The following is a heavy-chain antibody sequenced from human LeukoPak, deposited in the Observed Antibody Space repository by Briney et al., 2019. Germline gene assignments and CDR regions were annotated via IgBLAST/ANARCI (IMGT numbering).Heavy chain of an antibody. CDR2: IYYSGST. J-gene: IGHJ4*02. CDR3: ARSMVRGVINGY. V-gene: IGHV4-30-4*01. CDR1: GGSISSGDYY. Sequence: SETLSLTCTVSGGSISSGDYYWSWIRQPPGKGLGWIGYIYYSGSTYYNPSLKSRVTISVDTSKNQFSLKLSSVTAADTAVYYCARSMVRGVINGYWGQGTLVTVSS. D-gene: IGHD3-10*01.